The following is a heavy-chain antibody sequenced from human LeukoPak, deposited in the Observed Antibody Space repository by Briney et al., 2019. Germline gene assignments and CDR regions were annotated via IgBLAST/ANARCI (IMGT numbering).Heavy chain of an antibody. J-gene: IGHJ4*02. Sequence: ASVKVSCKASGYTFTGYYMHWVRQAPGQGLEWMGWINPNSGGTNYAQKFQGRVTMTRNTSISTAYMELSSLRSEDTAVYYCARGGYSSSYDFDYWGQGTLVTVSS. V-gene: IGHV1-2*02. D-gene: IGHD6-13*01. CDR3: ARGGYSSSYDFDY. CDR1: GYTFTGYY. CDR2: INPNSGGT.